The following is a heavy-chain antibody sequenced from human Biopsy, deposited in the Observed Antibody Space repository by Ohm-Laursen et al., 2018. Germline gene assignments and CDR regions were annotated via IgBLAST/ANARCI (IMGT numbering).Heavy chain of an antibody. Sequence: GTLSLTCTVVSGGSPFTDSITRYYWNWIRQSPGKGLEWIGVVYYTGTTTYNPSFKSRVTLSMDTSNNQVSLRLLSVTAADTAVYFCARDLRGRGPNWGASTGVFDLWGHGTAVTVSS. CDR2: VYYTGTT. CDR3: ARDLRGRGPNWGASTGVFDL. J-gene: IGHJ3*01. V-gene: IGHV4-59*12. D-gene: IGHD1-26*01. CDR1: GGSPFTDSITRYY.